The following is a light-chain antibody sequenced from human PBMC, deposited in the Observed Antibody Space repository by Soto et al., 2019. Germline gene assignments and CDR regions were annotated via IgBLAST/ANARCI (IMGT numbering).Light chain of an antibody. Sequence: EVVLTQSPGTLSLSPGARATLSCRASQSVDSNYLAWYQHKPGQAPRLLIYGASTRATGIPDRFSGSGSGTDFTLTISDVEPEDFAVYYCHQRQSWPRTFGQGTKVDIK. J-gene: IGKJ1*01. V-gene: IGKV3-20*01. CDR3: HQRQSWPRT. CDR2: GAS. CDR1: QSVDSNY.